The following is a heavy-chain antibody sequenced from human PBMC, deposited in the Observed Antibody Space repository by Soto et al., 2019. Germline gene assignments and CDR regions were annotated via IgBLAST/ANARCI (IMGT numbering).Heavy chain of an antibody. Sequence: GGSLRLSCAASGFTFNNFAMHWVRQTPGKGLEYVSAISSNGGSTYYANSVKGRFTISRDNSKNTLYLQMGSLRAEDMAVYYCARVYYYYYMDVWGKGTTVTVSS. J-gene: IGHJ6*03. CDR1: GFTFNNFA. V-gene: IGHV3-64*01. CDR3: ARVYYYYYMDV. CDR2: ISSNGGST.